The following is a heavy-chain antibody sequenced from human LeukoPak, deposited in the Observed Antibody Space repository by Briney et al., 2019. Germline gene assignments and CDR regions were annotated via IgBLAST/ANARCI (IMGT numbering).Heavy chain of an antibody. CDR1: GYTFTSYG. D-gene: IGHD2-15*01. CDR2: ISAYNGNT. V-gene: IGHV1-18*01. Sequence: ASVKVSCKASGYTFTSYGISWVRQAPGQGLEWMGWISAYNGNTNYAQKPQGRVTMTTDTSTSTAYMELRSLRSDDTAVYYCARDASPSSWGSRSPVNYWGQGTLVTVSS. CDR3: ARDASPSSWGSRSPVNY. J-gene: IGHJ4*02.